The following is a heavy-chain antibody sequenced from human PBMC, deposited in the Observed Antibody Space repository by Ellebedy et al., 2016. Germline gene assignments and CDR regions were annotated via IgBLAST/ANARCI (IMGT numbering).Heavy chain of an antibody. V-gene: IGHV1-24*01. Sequence: ASVKVSXXVSGYTLTELSMHWVRQAPGKGLEWMGGFDPEDGETIYAQKFQGRVTMTEDTSTDTAYMELSSLRSEDTAVYYCAREGLPTDPQTYYYGMDVWGQGTTVTVSS. CDR3: AREGLPTDPQTYYYGMDV. CDR1: GYTLTELS. J-gene: IGHJ6*02. CDR2: FDPEDGET. D-gene: IGHD4-11*01.